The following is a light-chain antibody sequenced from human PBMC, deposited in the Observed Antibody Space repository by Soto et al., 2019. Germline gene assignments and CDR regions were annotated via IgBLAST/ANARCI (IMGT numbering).Light chain of an antibody. CDR2: AVS. J-gene: IGKJ1*01. Sequence: DIQMTQSPSSVSASVGDRVTITCRASQDISGWLAWFQQKPGKAPRLLMYAVSILETGVPSRFSGSGSGTDSTLTISSLQPEDFATYYCQQANSFPWTFGQGTKVEIK. CDR1: QDISGW. V-gene: IGKV1D-12*01. CDR3: QQANSFPWT.